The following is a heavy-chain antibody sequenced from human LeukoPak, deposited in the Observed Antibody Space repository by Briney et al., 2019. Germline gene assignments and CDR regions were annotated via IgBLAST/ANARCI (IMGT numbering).Heavy chain of an antibody. V-gene: IGHV3-23*01. D-gene: IGHD2-21*01. CDR3: AKRLNSFAFDI. CDR1: GFTFSSSE. CDR2: FSDIA. Sequence: GGSLRLSCAASGFTFSSSEMNWVRQAPGKGLEWVSSFSDIAYYADSVKGRFTISRDNAKNTLYLQMDSLRAEDTAVYYCAKRLNSFAFDIRGQGTMVTVSS. J-gene: IGHJ3*02.